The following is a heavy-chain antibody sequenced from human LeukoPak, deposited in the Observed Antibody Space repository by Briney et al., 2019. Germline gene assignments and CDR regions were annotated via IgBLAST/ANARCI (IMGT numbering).Heavy chain of an antibody. CDR3: ARVVIIGGLWVDY. V-gene: IGHV1-69*13. CDR2: IIPIFGTA. J-gene: IGHJ4*02. D-gene: IGHD3-3*01. CDR1: GGTLSSYA. Sequence: ASVKVSCKASGGTLSSYAISWVRQAPGQGLEWMGGIIPIFGTANYAQKFQGRVTITADESTSTAYMELSSLRSEDTAVYYCARVVIIGGLWVDYWGQGTLVTVSS.